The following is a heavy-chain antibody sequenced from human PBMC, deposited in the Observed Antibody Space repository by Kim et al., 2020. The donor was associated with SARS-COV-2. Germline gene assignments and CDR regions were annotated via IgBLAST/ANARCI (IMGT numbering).Heavy chain of an antibody. CDR1: GGSFSGYY. J-gene: IGHJ3*02. CDR2: INHSGST. V-gene: IGHV4-34*01. Sequence: SETLSLTCAVYGGSFSGYYWSWIRQPPGKGLEWIGEINHSGSTNYNPSLKSRVTISVDTSKNQFSLKLSSVTAADTAVYYCARGRFRLRAFDIWGQGTMVTVSS. D-gene: IGHD3-3*01. CDR3: ARGRFRLRAFDI.